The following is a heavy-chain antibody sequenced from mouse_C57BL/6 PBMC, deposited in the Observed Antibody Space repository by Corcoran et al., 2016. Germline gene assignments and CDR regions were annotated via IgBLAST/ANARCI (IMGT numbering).Heavy chain of an antibody. Sequence: EVQLQQSGPELVKPGASVKISCKASGYTFTDYYMNWVKQSHGKSLEWIGDINPNNGGTSYNQKFKGKATLTVDKSSSTAYMELRSLTSEDSAVYYCARSSYGYVDVWGTGTTVTVSS. V-gene: IGHV1-26*01. CDR3: ARSSYGYVDV. D-gene: IGHD1-1*01. CDR1: GYTFTDYY. J-gene: IGHJ1*03. CDR2: INPNNGGT.